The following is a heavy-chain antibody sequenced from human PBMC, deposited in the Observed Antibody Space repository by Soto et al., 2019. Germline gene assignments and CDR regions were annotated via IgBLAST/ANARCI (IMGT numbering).Heavy chain of an antibody. CDR1: GGSVISGDYY. Sequence: QVQLQESGPGLVKPSQTLSLTCTVSGGSVISGDYYWSWIRQPPGKDLEWIGYVYYSGSTYYKPSLKTRVTISVDTSKIQVSLKLSSVTAADTAVYYCARVDEGRAAEWGQGTLVTVSS. CDR2: VYYSGST. V-gene: IGHV4-30-4*01. J-gene: IGHJ4*02. CDR3: ARVDEGRAAE. D-gene: IGHD6-25*01.